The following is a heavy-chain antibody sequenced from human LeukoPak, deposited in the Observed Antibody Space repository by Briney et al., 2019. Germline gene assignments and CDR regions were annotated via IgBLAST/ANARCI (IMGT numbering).Heavy chain of an antibody. CDR1: GLTFSNYG. V-gene: IGHV3-23*01. J-gene: IGHJ4*02. CDR2: ISGSGGTT. CDR3: AIGHTDSGTGFDC. D-gene: IGHD4-17*01. Sequence: GGSLRLSCAASGLTFSNYGMSWVRQAPGKGLEWVSGISGSGGTTYYADSVKGRFTISRDNSKNTLYLRMNTLIVKDAAVYYCAIGHTDSGTGFDCWGQGTLVTVSS.